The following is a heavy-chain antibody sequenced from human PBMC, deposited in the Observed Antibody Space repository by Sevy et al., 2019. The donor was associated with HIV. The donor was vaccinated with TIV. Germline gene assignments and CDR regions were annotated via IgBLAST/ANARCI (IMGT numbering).Heavy chain of an antibody. CDR2: IYPGDSET. J-gene: IGHJ3*02. CDR3: AGPTGLKVGIDFGTLDI. Sequence: GESLKISCKGSGYSFTAYWIDWVRQVPGKGLEWMGTIYPGDSETRYSPSVQGQVTISADKSLTNAYLQWINLKASETAVYYCAGPTGLKVGIDFGTLDIWGQGTMVTVSS. CDR1: GYSFTAYW. D-gene: IGHD4-17*01. V-gene: IGHV5-51*01.